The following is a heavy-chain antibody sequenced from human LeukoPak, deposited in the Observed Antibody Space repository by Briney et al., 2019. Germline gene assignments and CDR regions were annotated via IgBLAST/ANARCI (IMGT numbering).Heavy chain of an antibody. D-gene: IGHD4-17*01. CDR3: ARPMTTVTTPFDY. CDR2: INPNSGGT. J-gene: IGHJ4*02. CDR1: GYTFTGYY. V-gene: IGHV1-2*02. Sequence: ASVKVSCKASGYTFTGYYMHWVRQAPGQGLEWMGWINPNSGGTNYAQKFQGRVTMTRDTSISTAYMELSRLRSDDTAVYYCARPMTTVTTPFDYWGQGTLVTVSS.